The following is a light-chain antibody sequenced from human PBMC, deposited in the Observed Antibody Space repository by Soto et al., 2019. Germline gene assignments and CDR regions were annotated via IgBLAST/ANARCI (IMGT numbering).Light chain of an antibody. Sequence: DIRLTQSPSFLSASVGDRVTVSCRASQDISTSLAWFQQKAGKVPQLLVYPASTLQDGVPSRFSGSGSGTYFTLTINNLQAEDFPTYYCQHLRPYPLSFGQGTKVEIX. CDR3: QHLRPYPLS. CDR2: PAS. V-gene: IGKV1-9*01. J-gene: IGKJ2*03. CDR1: QDISTS.